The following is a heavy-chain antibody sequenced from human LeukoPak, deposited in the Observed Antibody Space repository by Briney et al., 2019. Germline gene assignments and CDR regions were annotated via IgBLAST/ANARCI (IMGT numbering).Heavy chain of an antibody. CDR1: GFTFSTYW. Sequence: NPGGSLRLSCAASGFTFSTYWMSWVRQAPGKGLEWIGEINHSGSTNYNPSLKSRVTISVDTSKNQFSLKLSSVTAADTAVYYCAREKPVQDEAPFDYWGQGTLVTVSS. V-gene: IGHV4-34*01. J-gene: IGHJ4*02. CDR3: AREKPVQDEAPFDY. CDR2: INHSGST. D-gene: IGHD1-1*01.